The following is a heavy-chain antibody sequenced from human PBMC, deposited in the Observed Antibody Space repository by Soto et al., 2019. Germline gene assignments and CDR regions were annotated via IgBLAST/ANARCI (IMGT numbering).Heavy chain of an antibody. J-gene: IGHJ4*02. Sequence: EVQLVESGGGLVQPGGSLRLSCAASGFTVSSNYMSWVRQAPGKGLEWVSVIYSGGSAYYADSVKGRFTISRDNSKNTPYLQMNSLRAEDTAVYYXXRHXXXYXXGYFDYWGQGTLVTVSS. D-gene: IGHD2-2*01. V-gene: IGHV3-66*04. CDR1: GFTVSSNY. CDR3: XRHXXXYXXGYFDY. CDR2: IYSGGSA.